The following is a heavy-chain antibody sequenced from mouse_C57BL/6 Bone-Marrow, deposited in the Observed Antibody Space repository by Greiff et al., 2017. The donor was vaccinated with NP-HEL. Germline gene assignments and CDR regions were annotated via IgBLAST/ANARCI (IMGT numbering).Heavy chain of an antibody. V-gene: IGHV3-1*01. Sequence: DVQLVESGPGMVKPSQSLSLTCTVTGYSITSGYDWHWIRHFPGNKLEWMGYISYSGSTNYNPSLKSRISITHDTSKNHFFLKLNSVTTEDTATYYCARVYGSSYWYFDVWGTGTTVTVSS. CDR1: GYSITSGYD. CDR2: ISYSGST. D-gene: IGHD1-1*01. CDR3: ARVYGSSYWYFDV. J-gene: IGHJ1*03.